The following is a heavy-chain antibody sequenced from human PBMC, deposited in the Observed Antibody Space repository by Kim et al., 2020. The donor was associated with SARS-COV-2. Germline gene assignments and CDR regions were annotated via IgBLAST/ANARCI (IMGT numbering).Heavy chain of an antibody. CDR1: GFTFSSYW. CDR2: INSDGDST. V-gene: IGHV3-74*01. D-gene: IGHD3-10*01. Sequence: GGSLRLSCAASGFTFSSYWMHWVRRAPGKGLVWVARINSDGDSTNYADFVKGRLTISRDNAKSTLYLQMNNLRVEDTAVYYCARGGSEGITMFDYWGRGT. J-gene: IGHJ4*02. CDR3: ARGGSEGITMFDY.